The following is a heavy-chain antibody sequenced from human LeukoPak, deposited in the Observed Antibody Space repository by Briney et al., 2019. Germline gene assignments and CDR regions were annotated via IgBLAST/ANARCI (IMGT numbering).Heavy chain of an antibody. CDR1: GYTFTGYY. D-gene: IGHD3-3*01. Sequence: ASVKVSCKASGYTFTGYYMHWVRQAPGQGLEWMGWINPNSGGTNYAQKFQGRVTMTRDTSVSTAYMELSRLRSDDTAVYYCARMDDNYDFWSGYFDSYFYYWGQGTLVTVSS. J-gene: IGHJ4*02. V-gene: IGHV1-2*02. CDR3: ARMDDNYDFWSGYFDSYFYY. CDR2: INPNSGGT.